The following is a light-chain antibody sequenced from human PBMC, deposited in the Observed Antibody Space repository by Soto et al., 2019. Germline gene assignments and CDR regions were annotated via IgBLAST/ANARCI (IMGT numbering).Light chain of an antibody. CDR2: DAS. V-gene: IGKV3-11*01. Sequence: IVLTQSPATLSLSPGERATLSCRASQSVRSYLAWYQQKPGQAPRLLIYDASNRATGIPARFSGSASETDFTLTIGSLEPEDFAVYYCQQRSNWPLTFGGGTKVEVK. J-gene: IGKJ4*01. CDR3: QQRSNWPLT. CDR1: QSVRSY.